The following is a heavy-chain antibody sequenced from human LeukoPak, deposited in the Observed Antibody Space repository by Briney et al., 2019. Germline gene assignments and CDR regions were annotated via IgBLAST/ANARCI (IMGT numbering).Heavy chain of an antibody. CDR2: NYYSGST. CDR1: GGSINSDTYY. Sequence: PSETLSLTCTVSGGSINSDTYYWSWIRQHPGKGLEWIGYNYYSGSTYYNPSLKSRVTISVDTSKNQFSLKLSSVTAADTAVYYCARLRFLEWYYFDYWGQGTLVTVSS. CDR3: ARLRFLEWYYFDY. J-gene: IGHJ4*02. V-gene: IGHV4-31*03. D-gene: IGHD3-3*01.